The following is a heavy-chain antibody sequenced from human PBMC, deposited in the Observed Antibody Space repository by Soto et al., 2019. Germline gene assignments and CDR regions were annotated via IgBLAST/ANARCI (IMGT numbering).Heavy chain of an antibody. V-gene: IGHV3-21*01. CDR1: GFTFSSYS. Sequence: EVQLVESGGGLVKPGGSLRLSCAASGFTFSSYSMTWVRQAPGKGLEWVSSISSSSSYIYDADSVKGRFTISRDNAKNSLYLQMNSLRAEDTAVYNCARDPFSSSSWYRGQGTLVTVSS. J-gene: IGHJ4*02. CDR3: ARDPFSSSSWY. CDR2: ISSSSSYI. D-gene: IGHD6-13*01.